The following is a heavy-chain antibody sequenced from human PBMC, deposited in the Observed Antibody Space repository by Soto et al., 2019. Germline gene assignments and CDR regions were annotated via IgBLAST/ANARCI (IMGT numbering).Heavy chain of an antibody. Sequence: QVQLVQSGAEVKKPGASVKVSCKASGYTFTSYGISWVRQAPGQGLEWMGWISVYTGDTNNAQKSQGRVTMTTDTSXXTXYXXVRSLRSDDTSLYYCARDRGPTAIVVLVAATDLGHWGQGTLVIVSS. V-gene: IGHV1-18*01. CDR3: ARDRGPTAIVVLVAATDLGH. J-gene: IGHJ1*01. D-gene: IGHD2-15*01. CDR1: GYTFTSYG. CDR2: ISVYTGDT.